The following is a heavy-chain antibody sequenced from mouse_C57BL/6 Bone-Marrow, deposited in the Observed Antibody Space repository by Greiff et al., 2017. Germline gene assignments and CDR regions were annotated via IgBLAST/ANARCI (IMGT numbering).Heavy chain of an antibody. CDR2: INPSNGGT. Sequence: VQLQQSGTELVKPGASVKLSCKASGYTFTSYWMHWVKQRPGQGLEWIGNINPSNGGTNYNEKFKGKATLTVDKSSSTAHMELRSLTSEDSAVYYCARDGSSPFDYWGQGTTLTVSS. D-gene: IGHD1-1*01. CDR3: ARDGSSPFDY. J-gene: IGHJ2*01. V-gene: IGHV1-53*01. CDR1: GYTFTSYW.